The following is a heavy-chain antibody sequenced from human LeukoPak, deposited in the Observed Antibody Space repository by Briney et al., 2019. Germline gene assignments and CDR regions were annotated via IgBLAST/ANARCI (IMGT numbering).Heavy chain of an antibody. D-gene: IGHD3-22*01. CDR1: GYTFTGYY. Sequence: ASVKVSCKASGYTFTGYYMHWVRQAPGQGLEWMGWINPNSGGTNYAQKFQGRVTMTRDTSTSTAYMELRSLRSDDTAVYYCARAGGVITTDDAFDIWGQGTMVTVSS. CDR2: INPNSGGT. V-gene: IGHV1-2*02. CDR3: ARAGGVITTDDAFDI. J-gene: IGHJ3*02.